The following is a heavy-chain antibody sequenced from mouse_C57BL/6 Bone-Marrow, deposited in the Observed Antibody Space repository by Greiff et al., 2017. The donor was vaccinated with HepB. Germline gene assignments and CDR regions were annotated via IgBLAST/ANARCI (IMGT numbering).Heavy chain of an antibody. CDR2: ISSGSSTI. D-gene: IGHD1-1*01. Sequence: EVKVVESGGGLVKPGGSLKLSCAASGFTFSDYGMHWVRQAPEKGLEWVAYISSGSSTIYYADTVKGRFTISRDNAKNTLFLQMTSLRSEDTAMYYCARLDTTVVATDWYFDVWGTGTTVTVSS. V-gene: IGHV5-17*01. CDR1: GFTFSDYG. J-gene: IGHJ1*03. CDR3: ARLDTTVVATDWYFDV.